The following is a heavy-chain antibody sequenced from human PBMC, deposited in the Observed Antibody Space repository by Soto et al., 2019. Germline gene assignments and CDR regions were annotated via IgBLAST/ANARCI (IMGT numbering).Heavy chain of an antibody. CDR1: GGSISSSSYY. CDR3: AREGCISTSCYAGLNWFDP. Sequence: SETLSLTCTVSGGSISSSSYYWGWIRQPPGKGLEWIGSIYYSGSTYYNPSLKSRVTISVDTSKNQFSLKLSSVTAADTAVYYCAREGCISTSCYAGLNWFDPWGQGTLVTSPQ. J-gene: IGHJ5*02. D-gene: IGHD2-2*01. V-gene: IGHV4-39*02. CDR2: IYYSGST.